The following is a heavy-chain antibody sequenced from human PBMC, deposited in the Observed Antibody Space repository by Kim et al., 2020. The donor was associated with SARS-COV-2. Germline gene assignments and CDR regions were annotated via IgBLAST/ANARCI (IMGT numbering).Heavy chain of an antibody. V-gene: IGHV4-59*08. CDR3: ARRRTGTSPFDI. J-gene: IGHJ3*02. D-gene: IGHD1-1*01. CDR1: GDSISSYY. Sequence: SETLSLTCTVSGDSISSYYWSWIRQSPGEGLEWLGHISYTGSTETNPSLKSRVTISVGTSKTQFSLILRTVTAADTAVYYCARRRTGTSPFDIWGQGTMGTVSS. CDR2: ISYTGST.